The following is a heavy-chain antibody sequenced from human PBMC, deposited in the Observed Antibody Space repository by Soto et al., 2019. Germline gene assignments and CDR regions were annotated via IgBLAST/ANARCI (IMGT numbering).Heavy chain of an antibody. V-gene: IGHV1-69*01. CDR3: ARRGEGAYGSGRRQTAVGY. D-gene: IGHD3-10*01. J-gene: IGHJ4*02. CDR2: IIHICGTE. Sequence: QVQLVQSGAEVKKPGSSVKLSCKASGGTFSSYAISWVRQAPGQGLEWVGGIIHICGTENYAQKFQGRVTITADVATSTAYMELSSVRSEDTGVYYCARRGEGAYGSGRRQTAVGYWGQGTLVTVSS. CDR1: GGTFSSYA.